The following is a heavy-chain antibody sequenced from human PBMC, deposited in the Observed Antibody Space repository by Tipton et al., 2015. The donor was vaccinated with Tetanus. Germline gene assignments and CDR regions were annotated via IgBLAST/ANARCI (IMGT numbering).Heavy chain of an antibody. CDR1: GFTFNTYT. Sequence: SLRLSCAASGFTFNTYTMNWVRQAPGKGLEWVSSISGSSGYIYYADSVRGRFIISRDNAKNSLYLQMNSLRAEDTAVYYCAREFESRDSTGYCDYWGQGTLVTVSS. V-gene: IGHV3-21*01. CDR3: AREFESRDSTGYCDY. D-gene: IGHD3-22*01. CDR2: ISGSSGYI. J-gene: IGHJ4*02.